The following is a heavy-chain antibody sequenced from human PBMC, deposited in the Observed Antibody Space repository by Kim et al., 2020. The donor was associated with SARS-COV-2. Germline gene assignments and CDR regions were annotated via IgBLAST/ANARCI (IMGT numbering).Heavy chain of an antibody. J-gene: IGHJ1*01. D-gene: IGHD3-9*01. CDR2: IKYNAKDS. CDR1: GFNFSAYW. V-gene: IGHV3-7*03. CDR3: ARDLSGFHLDF. Sequence: GGSLRLSCGASGFNFSAYWMNWVRQVPGKGLEWVANIKYNAKDSYYVQSVKGRFTISRDNAKNSLYLHMDRLRVEDTGVYFCARDLSGFHLDFWGHGTRV.